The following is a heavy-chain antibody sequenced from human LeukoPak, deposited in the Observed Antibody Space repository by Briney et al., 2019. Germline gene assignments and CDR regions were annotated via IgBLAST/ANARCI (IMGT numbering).Heavy chain of an antibody. CDR2: ISYDGSNK. CDR1: GFTFSSYD. V-gene: IGHV3-30*18. J-gene: IGHJ3*02. D-gene: IGHD5-18*01. Sequence: GGSLRPSCAASGFTFSSYDMHWVRQAPGKGLEWVALISYDGSNKYYAGSVKGRFTISRDSSKNTLYLQMNSLRPEDTAIYYCAKGGYGIQLWWAFDIWGQGTMVTVSS. CDR3: AKGGYGIQLWWAFDI.